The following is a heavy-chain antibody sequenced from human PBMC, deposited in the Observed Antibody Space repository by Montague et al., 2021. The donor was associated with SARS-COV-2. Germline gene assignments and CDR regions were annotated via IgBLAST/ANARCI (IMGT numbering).Heavy chain of an antibody. Sequence: SETLSLTCNVAGGSMSGYNWSWIRQPPGKGLQWIGSMYNSENTSYNPSLKSRVTISVDTSKKQFSLRLSSVTAADTAMYFCARGINSAGSYYYHLDVWGQGTTVTVSS. CDR2: MYNSENT. CDR3: ARGINSAGSYYYHLDV. D-gene: IGHD2-21*01. CDR1: GGSMSGYN. J-gene: IGHJ6*02. V-gene: IGHV4-59*01.